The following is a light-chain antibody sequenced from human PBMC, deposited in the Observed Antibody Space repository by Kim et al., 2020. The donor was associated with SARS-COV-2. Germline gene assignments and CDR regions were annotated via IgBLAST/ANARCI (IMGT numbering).Light chain of an antibody. J-gene: IGKJ1*01. Sequence: DIQMTQSPSTLTASVGDTVTITCRASQSVSSWLAWYQQKPGKAPKLLVYDAASLESGVPSRFSGSVSGTEFTLTISSLQPGDFTTNNCKKKKGYPTYGKGTKVEIK. CDR2: DAA. CDR3: KKKKGYPT. CDR1: QSVSSW. V-gene: IGKV1-5*01.